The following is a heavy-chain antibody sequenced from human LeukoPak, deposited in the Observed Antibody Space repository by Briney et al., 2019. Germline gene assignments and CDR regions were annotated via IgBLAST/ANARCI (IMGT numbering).Heavy chain of an antibody. Sequence: SETLSLTCAVYGGSFSGYYWSWIRQPPGKGLEWIGEINHSGSTNYNPSPKSRVTISVDTSKNQFSLKLSSVTAADTAVYYCARERGTPLDAFDIWGQGTMVTVSS. V-gene: IGHV4-34*01. D-gene: IGHD2-15*01. CDR2: INHSGST. J-gene: IGHJ3*02. CDR1: GGSFSGYY. CDR3: ARERGTPLDAFDI.